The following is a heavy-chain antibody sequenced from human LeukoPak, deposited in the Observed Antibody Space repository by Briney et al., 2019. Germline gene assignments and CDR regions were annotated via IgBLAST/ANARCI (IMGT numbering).Heavy chain of an antibody. CDR1: GGSISSYY. Sequence: PSETLSLTCTVSGGSISSYYWSWIRQPPGKGLEWIGYIYCSGSTNYNPSLKSRVTISVDTSKNRFSLKLSSVTAADTAVYYCASFVSNVGVPAAIHLEYFQHWGQGTLVTVSS. J-gene: IGHJ1*01. D-gene: IGHD2-2*02. CDR3: ASFVSNVGVPAAIHLEYFQH. V-gene: IGHV4-59*01. CDR2: IYCSGST.